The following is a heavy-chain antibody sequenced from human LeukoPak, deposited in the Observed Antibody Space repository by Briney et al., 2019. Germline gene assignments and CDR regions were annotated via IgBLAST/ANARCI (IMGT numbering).Heavy chain of an antibody. Sequence: SETLSLTCTVSGGSISSYYWSWIRQPPGKGLEWIGYIYYSGSTNYNPSLKSRVTISVDTSKNQFSLKLSSVTAADTAVYYCASHRRGSYYTYGGRGPRAPVSA. V-gene: IGHV4-59*12. CDR2: IYYSGST. CDR3: ASHRRGSYYTY. J-gene: IGHJ1*01. CDR1: GGSISSYY. D-gene: IGHD1-26*01.